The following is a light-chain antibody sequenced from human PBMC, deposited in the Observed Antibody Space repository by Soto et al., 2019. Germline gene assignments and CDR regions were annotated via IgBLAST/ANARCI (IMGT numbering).Light chain of an antibody. V-gene: IGKV2-28*01. CDR2: WAS. J-gene: IGKJ2*01. CDR1: QSLLHSNGYNY. CDR3: MQALQSPPAT. Sequence: DIVMTQSPLSLPVTPGEPASISCRSSQSLLHSNGYNYLDWYLQKPGQSPQLLISWASNRASGVNDRFSCSVSGTYFTLKISRVEAEDVGVYYCMQALQSPPATFGQGTKLEIK.